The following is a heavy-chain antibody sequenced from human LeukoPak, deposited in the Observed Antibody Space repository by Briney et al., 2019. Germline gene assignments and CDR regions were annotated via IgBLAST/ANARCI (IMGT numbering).Heavy chain of an antibody. J-gene: IGHJ5*02. Sequence: GGSLTLSCVGSGFTFSVHWVRRVPGKGLEWLTFIRHDGTDQHYADPVRGRFTISRDNSKNTVYLQMNSLRPEDTALYYCAKDGNWASVSWGQGTLVTVSS. CDR2: IRHDGTDQ. V-gene: IGHV3-30*02. CDR1: GFTFS. CDR3: AKDGNWASVS. D-gene: IGHD7-27*01.